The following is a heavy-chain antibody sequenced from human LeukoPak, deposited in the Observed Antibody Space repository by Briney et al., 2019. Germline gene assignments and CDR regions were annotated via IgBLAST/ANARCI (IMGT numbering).Heavy chain of an antibody. D-gene: IGHD6-25*01. V-gene: IGHV3-30-3*01. Sequence: GGSLRLSCTASGFSFSTRALHWVRQAPGKGLDWVAVTSYHGNNNYYANSVKGRFTISRDNSKNTLYLQMNSLRAEDTGVYYCVRQASPSGSYYFDFWGQGTLVTVSS. CDR1: GFSFSTRA. CDR3: VRQASPSGSYYFDF. J-gene: IGHJ4*02. CDR2: TSYHGNNN.